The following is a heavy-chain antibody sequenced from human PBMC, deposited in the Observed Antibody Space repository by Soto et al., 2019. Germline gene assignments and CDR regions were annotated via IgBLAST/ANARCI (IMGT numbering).Heavy chain of an antibody. CDR2: INAGNGNT. CDR1: GYTYSNYL. D-gene: IGHD3-10*01. J-gene: IGHJ4*02. CDR3: ASPSYGLGNFY. V-gene: IGHV1-3*01. Sequence: ASVKVSCKASGYTYSNYLLHWVRQAPGQRLEWMGWINAGNGNTKYSQRFQGRVTLTRDTSASTAYMELSSLRSEDTAVYYCASPSYGLGNFYWGKGTLVTVSS.